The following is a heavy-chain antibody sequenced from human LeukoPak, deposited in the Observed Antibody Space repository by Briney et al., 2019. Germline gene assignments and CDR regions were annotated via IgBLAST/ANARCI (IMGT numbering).Heavy chain of an antibody. J-gene: IGHJ4*02. CDR2: ITGSSSYT. CDR1: GFTFSDYS. V-gene: IGHV3-11*06. CDR3: ARGHYYGSGPYVF. D-gene: IGHD3-10*01. Sequence: GGSLRLSCAASGFTFSDYSMTWIRQAPGKGLEWVSYITGSSSYTNYADSVKGRFAISRDNAENSLYLQMNSLRAEDTAVYYCARGHYYGSGPYVFWGQGTLVTVSS.